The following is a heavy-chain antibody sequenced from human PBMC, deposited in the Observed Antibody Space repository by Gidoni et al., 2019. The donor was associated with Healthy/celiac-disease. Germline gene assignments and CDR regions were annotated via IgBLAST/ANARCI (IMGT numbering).Heavy chain of an antibody. Sequence: QLQLQESGPGLVKPSETLSLTCTVSGGSIGSSSYYWGRIRQPPGKEQEWIGSSNYSGSTYYNPSLKRRVNISVDTSKNQFSLKLSSVTAADTAVYYCARHKEGYCSSTSCYTPYYYYYMDVWGKGTTVTVSS. J-gene: IGHJ6*03. CDR2: SNYSGST. CDR3: ARHKEGYCSSTSCYTPYYYYYMDV. CDR1: GGSIGSSSYY. D-gene: IGHD2-2*01. V-gene: IGHV4-39*01.